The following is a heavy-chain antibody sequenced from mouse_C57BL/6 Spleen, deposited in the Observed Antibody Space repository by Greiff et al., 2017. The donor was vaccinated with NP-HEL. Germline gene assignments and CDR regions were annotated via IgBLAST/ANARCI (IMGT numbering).Heavy chain of an antibody. V-gene: IGHV3-6*01. CDR3: ASRRAYEYDGSYWYFDV. D-gene: IGHD2-4*01. J-gene: IGHJ1*03. CDR2: ISYDGSN. Sequence: EVQLVESGPGLVKPSQSLSLTCSVTGYSITSGYYWNWIRQFPGNKLEWMGYISYDGSNNYNPSLKIRNSITRYTSKNQFFLKLNSVTTEDTATYDCASRRAYEYDGSYWYFDVWGKGTTVTVSA. CDR1: GYSITSGYY.